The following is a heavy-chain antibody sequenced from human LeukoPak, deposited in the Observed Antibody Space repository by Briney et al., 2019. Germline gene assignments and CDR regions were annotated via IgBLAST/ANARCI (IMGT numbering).Heavy chain of an antibody. Sequence: GGSLILSCAASGFTFSNYWMTWVRQAPGKGLEWVANIKHDGGEKYYVDSVKGRFTISRDNAKNSLYLQMNSLRAEDTAVYYRARQPLFPHRFDPWGQGTLVTVSS. J-gene: IGHJ5*02. CDR3: ARQPLFPHRFDP. V-gene: IGHV3-7*04. CDR1: GFTFSNYW. CDR2: IKHDGGEK.